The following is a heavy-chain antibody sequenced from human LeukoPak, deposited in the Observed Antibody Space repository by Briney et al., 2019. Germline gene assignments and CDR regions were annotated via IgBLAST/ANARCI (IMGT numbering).Heavy chain of an antibody. V-gene: IGHV3-9*01. CDR3: AKADGTATHFDY. Sequence: PGGSLRLSCAASGFTFDDYAMHWVRQAPGKGLEWGSGISWNSGSIGYADSVKGRFTISRDNAKNSLYLQMNSLRAEDTALYYCAKADGTATHFDYWGQGTLVTVSS. D-gene: IGHD3-10*01. CDR1: GFTFDDYA. CDR2: ISWNSGSI. J-gene: IGHJ4*02.